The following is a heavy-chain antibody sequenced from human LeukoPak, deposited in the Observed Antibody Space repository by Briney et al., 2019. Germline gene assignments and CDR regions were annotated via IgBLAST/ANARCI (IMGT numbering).Heavy chain of an antibody. CDR3: ARGPNPRYFSVPYFDY. J-gene: IGHJ4*02. Sequence: SETLSLTCAVYGGSFSGYYWSWIRQPPGKGLEWIGEINHSGSTNYNPSLKSRVTISVDTSKNQFSLKLSSVTAAGTAVYYCARGPNPRYFSVPYFDYGGKGTLVTVSS. D-gene: IGHD1-1*01. V-gene: IGHV4-34*01. CDR1: GGSFSGYY. CDR2: INHSGST.